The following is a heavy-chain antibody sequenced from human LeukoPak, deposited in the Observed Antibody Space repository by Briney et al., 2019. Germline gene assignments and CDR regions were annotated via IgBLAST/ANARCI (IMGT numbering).Heavy chain of an antibody. J-gene: IGHJ4*02. CDR3: AKDGPDGDHEIDC. Sequence: GGSLRLSCAAAGFTFSSYGMHWVRQAPGQGREWVAIISYDGSNKYYVDSVKGRFTISRDNSKNTLYLQMNSLRAADTGVYYCAKDGPDGDHEIDCWGQGTLVTVSS. CDR1: GFTFSSYG. D-gene: IGHD4-17*01. CDR2: ISYDGSNK. V-gene: IGHV3-30*18.